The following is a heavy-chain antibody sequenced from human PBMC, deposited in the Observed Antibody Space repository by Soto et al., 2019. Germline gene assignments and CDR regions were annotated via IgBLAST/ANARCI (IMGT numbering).Heavy chain of an antibody. V-gene: IGHV3-30*03. CDR1: GFTFRFYD. D-gene: IGHD4-4*01. CDR2: ISRDGNNK. J-gene: IGHJ4*02. Sequence: SLSLSCATSGFTFRFYDMHWVRQAPGKGLEWVAVISRDGNNKDYGDSVKGRFTISRDNSKNTLYLQMNSLRGEDSAVYYCARDAYTPIRTTAHDSGGLDHWGRGTLVTVSS. CDR3: ARDAYTPIRTTAHDSGGLDH.